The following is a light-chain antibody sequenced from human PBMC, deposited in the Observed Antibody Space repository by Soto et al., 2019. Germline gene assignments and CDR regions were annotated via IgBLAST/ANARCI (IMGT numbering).Light chain of an antibody. CDR3: QQRSNWPPKLT. CDR2: GAS. CDR1: QSVNSN. J-gene: IGKJ4*01. Sequence: ETELTHSRPTLSVSTSARATLXCRAIQSVNSNIAWYQQKLGQAPRVLIYGASNRATGIPARFSGSGSGTDFTLTISSLEPEDFAVYYCQQRSNWPPKLTFGGGTKVDI. V-gene: IGKV3-11*01.